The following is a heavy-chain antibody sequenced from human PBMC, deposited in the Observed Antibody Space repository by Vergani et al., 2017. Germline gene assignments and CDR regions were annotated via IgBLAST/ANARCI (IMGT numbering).Heavy chain of an antibody. CDR3: GRLEMDQFLSKESRWYFDF. J-gene: IGHJ2*01. D-gene: IGHD5-24*01. V-gene: IGHV5-51*03. Sequence: EVQLVQSGAEVKKPGESLKISCKASGYSFSNYWIGWVRQMSGKGLEWMGIIYPGDSDTRYSPSFQGQVTISADKYITTAYLQWGSLRASDTAVYYCGRLEMDQFLSKESRWYFDFWGRGTLVTVSS. CDR1: GYSFSNYW. CDR2: IYPGDSDT.